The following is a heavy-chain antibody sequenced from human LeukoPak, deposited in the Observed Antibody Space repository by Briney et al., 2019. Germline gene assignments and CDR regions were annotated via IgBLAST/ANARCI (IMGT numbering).Heavy chain of an antibody. CDR1: GGSITNYY. CDR3: ARLGGSKLHEV. CDR2: IYSSGIT. J-gene: IGHJ4*02. D-gene: IGHD2-15*01. V-gene: IGHV4-4*07. Sequence: PSETLSLTCTVSGGSITNYYWSWFRQPAGKELEWIGRIYSSGITNYNPSLKSRVTISVDTSKNQFSLKLSSVTAADTAVYYCARLGGSKLHEVWGQGTLVTVSS.